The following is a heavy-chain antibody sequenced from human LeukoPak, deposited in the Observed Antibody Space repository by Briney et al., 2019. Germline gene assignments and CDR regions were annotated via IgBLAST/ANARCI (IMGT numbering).Heavy chain of an antibody. CDR3: ARGSGWLYFDY. CDR1: GFTVSNNY. J-gene: IGHJ4*02. CDR2: IYNDDRT. D-gene: IGHD6-19*01. Sequence: PGGSLSLSCAAGGFTVSNNYMTWFRQAPGKGLEGVSVIYNDDRTSYADSVKGRFTISRDNSKNTLYLQMTSLGAEDTAVYYCARGSGWLYFDYWGQGTLVTVSS. V-gene: IGHV3-53*01.